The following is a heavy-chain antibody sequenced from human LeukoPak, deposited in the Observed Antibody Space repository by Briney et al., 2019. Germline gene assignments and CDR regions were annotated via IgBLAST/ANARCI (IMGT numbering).Heavy chain of an antibody. CDR1: GGSISSYY. Sequence: NPSETLSLTCTVSGGSISSYYWSWIRQPPGKGLEWIGYIHYSGSTNYNPSLKSRVTISVDTSKNEFSLKLSSVTAADTAVYYCARGTCSNGVCCRYGEGFHYWGQGTLVTVSS. D-gene: IGHD2-8*01. V-gene: IGHV4-59*01. J-gene: IGHJ4*02. CDR2: IHYSGST. CDR3: ARGTCSNGVCCRYGEGFHY.